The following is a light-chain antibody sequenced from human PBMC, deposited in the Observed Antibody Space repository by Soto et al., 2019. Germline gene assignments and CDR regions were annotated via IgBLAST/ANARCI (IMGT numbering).Light chain of an antibody. CDR3: LLSYSGAGVV. Sequence: QAVVTQEPSLTVSPGETVALTCGSDSGAVTSGHYPYWYQQKPGQAPRTLIYDTSNKHSWTPARFSGSLLGGKAALILSGAQPQDEAEYYCLLSYSGAGVVFGGGAKLTVL. J-gene: IGLJ2*01. CDR2: DTS. CDR1: SGAVTSGHY. V-gene: IGLV7-46*01.